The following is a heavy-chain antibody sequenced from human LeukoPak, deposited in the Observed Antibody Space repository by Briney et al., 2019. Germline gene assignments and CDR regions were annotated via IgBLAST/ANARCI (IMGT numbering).Heavy chain of an antibody. D-gene: IGHD5-12*01. J-gene: IGHJ6*03. CDR2: IKSKTDGGTT. CDR3: TCGYASYYYYYMDV. Sequence: KTGGSLRLSCAASGFTFSNAWMSWVRQAPGKGLEWVGRIKSKTDGGTTDYAAPVKGRFTISRDDSKNTLDLQMNSLKTEDTAVYYCTCGYASYYYYYMDVWGKGTTVTVSS. V-gene: IGHV3-15*01. CDR1: GFTFSNAW.